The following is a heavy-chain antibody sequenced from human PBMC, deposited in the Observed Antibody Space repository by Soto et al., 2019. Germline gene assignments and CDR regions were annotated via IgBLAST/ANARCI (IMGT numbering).Heavy chain of an antibody. CDR3: ARGRGLVRGVKSRYSDY. CDR2: IWYDGSNK. CDR1: GFTFSSYG. D-gene: IGHD3-10*01. J-gene: IGHJ4*02. V-gene: IGHV3-33*01. Sequence: GGSLRLSCAASGFTFSSYGMHWVRQAPGKGLEWVAVIWYDGSNKYYADSVKGRFTISRDNSKNTLYLQMNSLRAEDTAVYYCARGRGLVRGVKSRYSDYSGPGTLLTVSS.